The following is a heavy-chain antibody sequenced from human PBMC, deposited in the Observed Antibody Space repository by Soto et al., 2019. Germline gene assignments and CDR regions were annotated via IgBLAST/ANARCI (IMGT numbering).Heavy chain of an antibody. CDR3: ASDIGSYAYGEGY. D-gene: IGHD3-10*01. V-gene: IGHV4-4*07. CDR1: GGSINSYW. J-gene: IGHJ4*02. Sequence: SETLSLTCSVSGGSINSYWWSWIRQPAGKGLEWIGRVYSSGTTDYNPSLNSRATLSVETSKNQFSLKLRSVPAAATAVYSCASDIGSYAYGEGYWGQGIQVTVSS. CDR2: VYSSGTT.